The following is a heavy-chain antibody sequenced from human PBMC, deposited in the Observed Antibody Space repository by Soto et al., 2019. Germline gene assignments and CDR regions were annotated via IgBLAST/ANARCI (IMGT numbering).Heavy chain of an antibody. J-gene: IGHJ6*02. CDR3: ARVIPGNNLYYFSGMDV. D-gene: IGHD1-1*01. CDR1: GYTFGTYA. Sequence: PGGSLRLSCVASGYTFGTYAIHWVRQAPGKGLQWVALISYEGSNTYYADSVKGRFTASRDNSKSTLYLQMNSLRPEDTGVYYCARVIPGNNLYYFSGMDVWGQGTSVTVSS. CDR2: ISYEGSNT. V-gene: IGHV3-30-3*01.